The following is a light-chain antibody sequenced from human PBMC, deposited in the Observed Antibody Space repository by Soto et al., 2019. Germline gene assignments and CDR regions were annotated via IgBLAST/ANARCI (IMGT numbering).Light chain of an antibody. CDR3: SSYIGSSTYVV. CDR1: SSDVGGYNY. CDR2: DVS. Sequence: QSVLTQPASVSGSPGQSITISCTGTSSDVGGYNYVSWYQQHPGKAPKLMIYDVSNRPSGVSNRFSGSKSANTASRTISGLQAEDEADYYCSSYIGSSTYVVFGGGTKLTVL. V-gene: IGLV2-14*01. J-gene: IGLJ2*01.